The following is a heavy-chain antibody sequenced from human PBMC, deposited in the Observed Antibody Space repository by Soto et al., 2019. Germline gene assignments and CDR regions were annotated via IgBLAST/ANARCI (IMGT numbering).Heavy chain of an antibody. Sequence: QLAESGGGLVYPGGSLRLSCVGSGFSFSDYSMNWVRQAPGKGLQWISYISSSSDDIHYADSVKGRFTVSRDNAKNALFLQMNSLRDDDTAIYYCARLPKGSLVTAWGQGTQVTVSS. D-gene: IGHD2-21*02. CDR1: GFSFSDYS. CDR3: ARLPKGSLVTA. J-gene: IGHJ4*02. V-gene: IGHV3-48*02. CDR2: ISSSSDDI.